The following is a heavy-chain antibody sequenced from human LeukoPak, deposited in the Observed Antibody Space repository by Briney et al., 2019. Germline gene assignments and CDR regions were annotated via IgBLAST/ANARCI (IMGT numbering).Heavy chain of an antibody. V-gene: IGHV3-21*01. CDR3: ARDLTVTSTCWFDL. D-gene: IGHD4-11*01. Sequence: GGSLRLSCAVSGFTFSSYTMNWVRQAPGKGLEWVSSITGSSTYIYYADSVKGRFTISRDNAKNSLYLQMNNLGAEDTAVYYCARDLTVTSTCWFDLWGQGTLVTVSP. CDR1: GFTFSSYT. J-gene: IGHJ5*02. CDR2: ITGSSTYI.